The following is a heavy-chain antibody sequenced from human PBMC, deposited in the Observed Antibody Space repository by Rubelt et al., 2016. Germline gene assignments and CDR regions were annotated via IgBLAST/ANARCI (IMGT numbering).Heavy chain of an antibody. Sequence: QVQLVQSGAEVKKPGSSVKVSCKASGGTFSSYAISWVRQAPGQGLEWMGRIIPILGMANYAQRFQGRVRITADKPTRTAYMELSSLRSEDTAVYYCARDPRSYHAFDIWGQGTMVTVSS. CDR1: GGTFSSYA. CDR3: ARDPRSYHAFDI. D-gene: IGHD1-26*01. CDR2: IIPILGMA. V-gene: IGHV1-69*04. J-gene: IGHJ3*02.